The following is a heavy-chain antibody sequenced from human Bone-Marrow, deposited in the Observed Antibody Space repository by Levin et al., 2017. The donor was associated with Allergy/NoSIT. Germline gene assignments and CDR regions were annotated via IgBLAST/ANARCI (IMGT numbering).Heavy chain of an antibody. V-gene: IGHV4-38-2*01. CDR2: IYHSGST. D-gene: IGHD2-21*02. CDR1: GYSISSGYY. J-gene: IGHJ4*02. Sequence: GSLRLSCGVSGYSISSGYYWGWIRQPPGKGLEWIGSIYHSGSTYYRPSLKSRVTISVDTSKNQFSLRLSSVTAADSAVYYCARVDCGADCFPSYWGQGTLVTVSS. CDR3: ARVDCGADCFPSY.